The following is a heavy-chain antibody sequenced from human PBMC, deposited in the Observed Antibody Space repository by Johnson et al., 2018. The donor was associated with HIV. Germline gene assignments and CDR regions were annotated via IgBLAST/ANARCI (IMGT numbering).Heavy chain of an antibody. CDR1: GFTFSNYG. CDR2: IRYDGSNK. D-gene: IGHD3-10*01. J-gene: IGHJ3*02. V-gene: IGHV3-30*02. CDR3: ARVCGSWMLDAFDI. Sequence: QVQLVESGGGLVQPGGSLRLSCAASGFTFSNYGMHWVRQAPGKGLEWVAFIRYDGSNKYYADSVKGRFTISRDNSKNTLYLQMNSLRAEDTAVYYCARVCGSWMLDAFDIWGQGTVVTVSS.